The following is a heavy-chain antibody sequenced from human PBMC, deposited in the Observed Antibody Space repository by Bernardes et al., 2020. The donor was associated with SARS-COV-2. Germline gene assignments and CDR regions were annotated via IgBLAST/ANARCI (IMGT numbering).Heavy chain of an antibody. D-gene: IGHD2-15*01. CDR3: ARRRIVVAAEDWFDP. CDR1: GGSVSTSDYF. J-gene: IGHJ5*02. Sequence: SETLSLTCTVSGGSVSTSDYFWGWIRQTPGKGLQLIGSVFYNGRAYYNPSLKSRVTISVDTSKNQFSLKLNSVTTTDTALYYCARRRIVVAAEDWFDPWGQGILVTVSS. CDR2: VFYNGRA. V-gene: IGHV4-39*01.